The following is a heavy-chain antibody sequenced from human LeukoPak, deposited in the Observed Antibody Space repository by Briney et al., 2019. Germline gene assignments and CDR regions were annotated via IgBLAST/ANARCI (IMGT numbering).Heavy chain of an antibody. CDR2: ISSSSTYI. CDR1: GFTFSSYS. D-gene: IGHD6-13*01. Sequence: GGSLRLSCAASGFTFSSYSMNWVRQAPGKGLEWVSSISSSSTYIYYADSVQGRFTISRDNAKNSLFLQMNSLRAEDTAVYYCARVLAQQQGYWGQGTLVTVSS. J-gene: IGHJ4*02. V-gene: IGHV3-21*01. CDR3: ARVLAQQQGY.